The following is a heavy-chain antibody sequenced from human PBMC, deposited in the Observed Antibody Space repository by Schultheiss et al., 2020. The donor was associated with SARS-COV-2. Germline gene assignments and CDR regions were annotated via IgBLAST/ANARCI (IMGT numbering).Heavy chain of an antibody. V-gene: IGHV4-4*02. CDR3: ARATYYDTLTGYWPRGMDV. CDR2: IYHSGST. CDR1: GGSISSSNW. J-gene: IGHJ6*02. Sequence: SETLSLTCAVSGGSISSSNWWSWVRQPPGKGLEWIGEIYHSGSTNYNPSLKSRVTISVDKSKNQFSLKLSSVTAADTAVYYCARATYYDTLTGYWPRGMDVWGQGTTVTVSS. D-gene: IGHD3-9*01.